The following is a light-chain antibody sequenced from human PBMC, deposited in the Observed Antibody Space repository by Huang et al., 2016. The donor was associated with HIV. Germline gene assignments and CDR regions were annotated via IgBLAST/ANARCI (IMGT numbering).Light chain of an antibody. CDR1: HNINCN. Sequence: DIQMTQSPSSLSASIGDRFTMTCRASHNINCNLKWYQQKPGKAPKLLIFIATYLASGVPSRFSGSGSGTHFTLTINGLQAEDLATYFCQQSQNTPWTFGQGSRLEIK. J-gene: IGKJ1*01. CDR3: QQSQNTPWT. CDR2: IAT. V-gene: IGKV1-39*01.